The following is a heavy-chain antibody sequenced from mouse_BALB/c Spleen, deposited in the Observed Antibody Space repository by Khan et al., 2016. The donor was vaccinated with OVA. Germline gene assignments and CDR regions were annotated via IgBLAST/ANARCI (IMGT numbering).Heavy chain of an antibody. D-gene: IGHD1-1*01. CDR1: GYSITSGYA. J-gene: IGHJ2*01. CDR3: ARGNYYGYSFDY. Sequence: EVQLQESGPGLVKPSQSLSLTCTVTGYSITSGYAWNWIRQFPGNKLEWMGYISYSGVTSYTPSLKSRISITRDTSKNQFFLQLNSVTTEDTATSYLARGNYYGYSFDYLCQGPTLTVSS. V-gene: IGHV3-2*02. CDR2: ISYSGVT.